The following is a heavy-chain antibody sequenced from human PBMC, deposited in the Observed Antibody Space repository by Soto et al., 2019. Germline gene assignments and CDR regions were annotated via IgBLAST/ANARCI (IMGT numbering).Heavy chain of an antibody. Sequence: LRLSCVASGFTFDDYAIHWVRQSPGKGLEWVSGLTWNGDIIGYADSVKGRFTISRDNAKNSLYLEMNSLRVEDTALYYCVKDSESSGDLTRLDYWGHGTLVTVSS. CDR2: LTWNGDII. D-gene: IGHD3-22*01. CDR1: GFTFDDYA. CDR3: VKDSESSGDLTRLDY. V-gene: IGHV3-9*01. J-gene: IGHJ4*01.